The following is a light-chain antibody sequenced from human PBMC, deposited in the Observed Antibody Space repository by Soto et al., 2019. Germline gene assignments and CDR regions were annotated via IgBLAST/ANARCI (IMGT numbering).Light chain of an antibody. CDR3: QQYHKWPLT. CDR1: QCFTTH. J-gene: IGKJ4*01. V-gene: IGKV3-15*01. CDR2: DVS. Sequence: IVMTQSPATLFVSPWDRAILSCRAGQCFTTHFAWYQQKSGQSPRLLIYDVSHRATGVPARFSGTGSETDFTLTISSLQSEDFAVYYCQQYHKWPLTFGGGTKVDIK.